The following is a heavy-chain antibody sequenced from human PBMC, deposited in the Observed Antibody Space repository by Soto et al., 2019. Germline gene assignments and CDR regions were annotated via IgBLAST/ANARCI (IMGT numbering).Heavy chain of an antibody. D-gene: IGHD6-19*01. CDR2: IYNNETF. CDR3: ARVPLRYSSSHNFDS. Sequence: SETLSLTCSVSGASVSSGSFYWSWIRQPPGKGLEWIGFIYNNETFNYNPSLKGRVTLSVDTSKHQFSLKLSSVTAADTAVYYCARVPLRYSSSHNFDSWGQGALVTVYS. J-gene: IGHJ5*01. CDR1: GASVSSGSFY. V-gene: IGHV4-61*01.